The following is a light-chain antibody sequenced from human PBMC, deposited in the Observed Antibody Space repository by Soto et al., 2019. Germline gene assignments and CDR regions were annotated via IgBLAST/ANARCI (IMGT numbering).Light chain of an antibody. Sequence: QSALTQPPSASGSPGQSVTISCTGTSSDVGAYNYVSWYQQHPGKVPKLIIYEVSKRPSGVPDRFSGSKSGNTASLTVSGRQPEDEADYYCSSYAASNTLGVFGGGTKVTVL. CDR1: SSDVGAYNY. CDR3: SSYAASNTLGV. CDR2: EVS. J-gene: IGLJ3*02. V-gene: IGLV2-8*01.